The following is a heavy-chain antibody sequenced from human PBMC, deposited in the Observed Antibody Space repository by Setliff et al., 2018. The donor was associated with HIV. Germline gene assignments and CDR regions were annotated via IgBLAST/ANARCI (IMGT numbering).Heavy chain of an antibody. J-gene: IGHJ5*02. CDR2: INHSGST. D-gene: IGHD3-10*01. CDR1: GGSFSGYY. V-gene: IGHV4-34*01. Sequence: SETLSLTCAVYGGSFSGYYWSWIRQPPGKGLEWIGEINHSGSTNYNPSLKSRVTISVDTSKNQLSLKLSSVTAADTAVYYCARSPGVRFDPWGQGTLVTVSS. CDR3: ARSPGVRFDP.